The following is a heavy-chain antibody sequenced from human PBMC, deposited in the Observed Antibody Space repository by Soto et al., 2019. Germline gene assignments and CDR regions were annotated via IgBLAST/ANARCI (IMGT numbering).Heavy chain of an antibody. J-gene: IGHJ4*02. CDR1: GGSISSSSYY. V-gene: IGHV4-39*01. CDR2: IYYSGST. D-gene: IGHD4-17*01. Sequence: LSLTCTVSGGSISSSSYYWGWIRQPPGKGLEWIGSIYYSGSTYYNPSLKSRVTISVDTSKNQFSLKLSSVTAADTAVYYCARQGDYGDYSYYFDYWGQGTLVTVS. CDR3: ARQGDYGDYSYYFDY.